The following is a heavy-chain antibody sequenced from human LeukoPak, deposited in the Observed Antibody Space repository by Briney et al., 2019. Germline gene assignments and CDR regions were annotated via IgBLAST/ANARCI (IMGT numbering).Heavy chain of an antibody. Sequence: SVKVSCKASGGTFSSYAISWVRQAPGQGLEWMGGIIPIFGTANYAQKFKGRVTITADESTSTAYMELSSLRSEDTAVYYCARAGIAVAGTSVPHAFDIWGQGTMVTVSS. V-gene: IGHV1-69*13. CDR1: GGTFSSYA. CDR3: ARAGIAVAGTSVPHAFDI. D-gene: IGHD6-19*01. J-gene: IGHJ3*02. CDR2: IIPIFGTA.